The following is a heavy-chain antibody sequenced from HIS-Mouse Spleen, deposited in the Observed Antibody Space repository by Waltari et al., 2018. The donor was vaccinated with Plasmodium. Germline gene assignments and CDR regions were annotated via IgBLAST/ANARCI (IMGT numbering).Heavy chain of an antibody. D-gene: IGHD6-13*01. V-gene: IGHV3-30*18. CDR3: AKDRRSSSWYVDY. J-gene: IGHJ4*02. Sequence: QVQLVESGGGVVQPGRSLRLSCAASGFTFSSYGMHWVRQAPGKGLEWVEVISYDGSNKYYADSVKGRFTISRDKSKNTLYLQMNSLRAEDTAVYYCAKDRRSSSWYVDYWGQGTLVTVSS. CDR1: GFTFSSYG. CDR2: ISYDGSNK.